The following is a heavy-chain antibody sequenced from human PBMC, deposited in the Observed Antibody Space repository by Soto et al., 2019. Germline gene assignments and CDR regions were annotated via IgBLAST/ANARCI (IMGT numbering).Heavy chain of an antibody. CDR3: ARIRGYYYGLDL. CDR2: ITGTGGNT. V-gene: IGHV3-23*01. CDR1: GFTLSTYG. J-gene: IGHJ6*02. Sequence: EEELLESGGGLVQPGGSLRLSCAASGFTLSTYGMTWVRQAPGKGLEWVSAITGTGGNTYYVDSMKGRFTVSRDNSKNMLYLQVNSLRAEDTAVYYCARIRGYYYGLDLWGQGTKVTVSS.